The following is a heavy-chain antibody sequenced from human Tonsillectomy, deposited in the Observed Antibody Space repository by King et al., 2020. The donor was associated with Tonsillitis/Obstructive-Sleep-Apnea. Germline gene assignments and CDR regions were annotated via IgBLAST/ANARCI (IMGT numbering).Heavy chain of an antibody. CDR2: ISSSSRYI. V-gene: IGHV3-21*01. CDR3: ATYSSGYYPCY. CDR1: GFTFSSYS. D-gene: IGHD3-22*01. J-gene: IGHJ4*02. Sequence: VQLVESGGGLVKPGGSLRLSCAASGFTFSSYSMNWVRQAPGEGLEWVSSISSSSRYIYYADSVKGRFTISRDNAKNSLYLQMNSLRAEDTAVYYCATYSSGYYPCYWGQGTLVTVSS.